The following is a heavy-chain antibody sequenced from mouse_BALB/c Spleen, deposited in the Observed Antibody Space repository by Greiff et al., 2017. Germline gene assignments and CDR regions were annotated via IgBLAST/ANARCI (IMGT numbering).Heavy chain of an antibody. Sequence: VQLQQSGPELVKPGASVKMSCKASGYTFTSYVMHWVKQKPGQGLEWIGYINPYNDGTKYNEKFKGKATLTSDKSSSTAYMELSSLTSEDSAVYYCARDFSYYYGSSYAWFAYWGQGTLVTVSA. V-gene: IGHV1-14*01. CDR1: GYTFTSYV. CDR2: INPYNDGT. D-gene: IGHD1-1*01. J-gene: IGHJ3*01. CDR3: ARDFSYYYGSSYAWFAY.